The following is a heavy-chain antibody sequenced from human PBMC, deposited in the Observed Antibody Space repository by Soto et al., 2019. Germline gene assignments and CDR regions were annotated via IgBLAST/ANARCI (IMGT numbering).Heavy chain of an antibody. J-gene: IGHJ4*02. CDR1: GYTFTSYG. Sequence: QVQLVQSGAEVKKPGASVKVSCKASGYTFTSYGIICVRQAPGQGLEWMGWISAYNGNTTYAQKLQGRVTMTTDTATSTAYMELRRLRSDDTAVYYCARDLAVGLVDYWGQGTLVTVSS. CDR2: ISAYNGNT. V-gene: IGHV1-18*01. CDR3: ARDLAVGLVDY. D-gene: IGHD6-19*01.